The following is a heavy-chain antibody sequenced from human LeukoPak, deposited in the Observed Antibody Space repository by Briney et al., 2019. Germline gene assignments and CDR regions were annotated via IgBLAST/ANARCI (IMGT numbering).Heavy chain of an antibody. V-gene: IGHV3-30*18. CDR3: AKGSLGGLANNGDYSVFDY. D-gene: IGHD4-17*01. CDR2: ISYYGSNK. CDR1: GFTFSSSG. Sequence: GGSLRLSCAASGFTFSSSGMHWVRQAPGKGLEWVAVISYYGSNKYYADSVKGRFTISRDNSKNTLYLQMNSLRTEDTATYYCAKGSLGGLANNGDYSVFDYWGQGTLVTVSS. J-gene: IGHJ4*02.